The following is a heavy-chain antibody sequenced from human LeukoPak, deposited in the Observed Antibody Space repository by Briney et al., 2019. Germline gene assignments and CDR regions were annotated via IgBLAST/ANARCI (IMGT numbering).Heavy chain of an antibody. D-gene: IGHD6-19*01. Sequence: GGSLRLSCAASGFTSSNYWMSWVRQAPRKWLEWVANIKQDGSEKYYVDSVKGRFTISRDNAKNSLYLQMNSLRAEDTAVYYCARDRGSSGWYEFDYWGQGTLVTVSS. CDR2: IKQDGSEK. CDR1: GFTSSNYW. J-gene: IGHJ4*02. CDR3: ARDRGSSGWYEFDY. V-gene: IGHV3-7*01.